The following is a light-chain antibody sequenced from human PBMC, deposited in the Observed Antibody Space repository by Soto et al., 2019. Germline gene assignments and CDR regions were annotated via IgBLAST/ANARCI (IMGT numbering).Light chain of an antibody. Sequence: QPVLTQPPSASATPGQRVTISCSGSGSNIGSNSVHWYRQLPGTAPKLLIYLNDQRPSGVPDRFSGSKSGTSASLAISGLQPDDEGDYYCAAWDDSLLAVFGTGTKLTVL. CDR1: GSNIGSNS. J-gene: IGLJ1*01. CDR2: LND. V-gene: IGLV1-44*01. CDR3: AAWDDSLLAV.